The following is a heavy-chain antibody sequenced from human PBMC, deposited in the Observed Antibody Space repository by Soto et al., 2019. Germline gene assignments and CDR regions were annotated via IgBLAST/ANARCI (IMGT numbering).Heavy chain of an antibody. CDR2: ISGSGGST. Sequence: PXXSLRLSCAASGFTFSSYAMRWVRQAPGKGLEWVSAISGSGGSTYYEAPVRGGFTISRDNSKNTLYLQMNGLRAEDTAVYYCAKDTEEVFIHGDYWGQGTLVTVSS. J-gene: IGHJ4*02. CDR1: GFTFSSYA. V-gene: IGHV3-23*01. CDR3: AKDTEEVFIHGDY. D-gene: IGHD3-16*02.